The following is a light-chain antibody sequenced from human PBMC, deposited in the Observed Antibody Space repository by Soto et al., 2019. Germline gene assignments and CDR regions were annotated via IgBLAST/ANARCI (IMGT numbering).Light chain of an antibody. CDR2: GAS. J-gene: IGKJ2*01. CDR3: QQYGSSPYT. V-gene: IGKV3-20*01. Sequence: EIVLTQSPGTLSLSPGERATLSCRASQSVSSSYLAWYQQKPGQAPGLLIYGASSRATGIPDRFSGSGSGTDFTLTISRLEPEDFAVYYCQQYGSSPYTFGQGIKLEIK. CDR1: QSVSSSY.